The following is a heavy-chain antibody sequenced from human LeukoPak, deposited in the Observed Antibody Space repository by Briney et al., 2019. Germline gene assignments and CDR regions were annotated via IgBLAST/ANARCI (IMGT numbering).Heavy chain of an antibody. CDR1: GYTFTDYY. V-gene: IGHV1-2*02. J-gene: IGHJ3*02. CDR3: ASESGWTPDAFDI. CDR2: INPNSGGT. D-gene: IGHD6-19*01. Sequence: ASVKVSCKASGYTFTDYYMHWVRQAPGQGLEWMGWINPNSGGTNYAQKFQGRVTMTRDTSISTAYMELSRLRSDDTAVYYCASESGWTPDAFDIWGQGTMVTVSS.